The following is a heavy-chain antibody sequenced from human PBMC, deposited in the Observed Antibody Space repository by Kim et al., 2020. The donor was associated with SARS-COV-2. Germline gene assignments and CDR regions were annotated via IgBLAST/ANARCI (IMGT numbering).Heavy chain of an antibody. V-gene: IGHV3-30*04. Sequence: GGSLRLSCAASGFTFSSYAMHWVRQAPGKGLEWVAVISYDGSNKYYADSVKGRFTISRDNSKNTLYLQMKSLRAEDTAVYYCARERITMIVVVSGLGYWGQGTLVTVSS. CDR3: ARERITMIVVVSGLGY. CDR1: GFTFSSYA. CDR2: ISYDGSNK. D-gene: IGHD3-22*01. J-gene: IGHJ4*02.